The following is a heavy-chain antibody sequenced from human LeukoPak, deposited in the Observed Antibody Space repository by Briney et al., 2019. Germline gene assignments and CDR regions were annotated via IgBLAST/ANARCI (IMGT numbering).Heavy chain of an antibody. CDR3: AREIRRAFDI. Sequence: SETLSLTCTVSGGSISSYYWSWIRQPPGKGLEWIGYIYHSGSTYYNPSLKSRVTISVDRSKNQFSLKLSSVTAADTAVYYCAREIRRAFDIWGQGTMVTVSS. CDR2: IYHSGST. CDR1: GGSISSYY. J-gene: IGHJ3*02. V-gene: IGHV4-59*12.